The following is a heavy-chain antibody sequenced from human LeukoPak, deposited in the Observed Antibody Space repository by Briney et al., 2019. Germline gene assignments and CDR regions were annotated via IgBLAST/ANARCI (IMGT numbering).Heavy chain of an antibody. V-gene: IGHV1-69*01. Sequence: SVKVSCKASGGTFSSYAISWVRQAPGQGLEWMGGIIPIFGTANYAQKFQGRVTITADESTRTAYMALSSLRSEDTAVYYCARDEYYDSSGYFADYWGQGTLVTVSS. CDR2: IIPIFGTA. CDR1: GGTFSSYA. D-gene: IGHD3-22*01. J-gene: IGHJ4*02. CDR3: ARDEYYDSSGYFADY.